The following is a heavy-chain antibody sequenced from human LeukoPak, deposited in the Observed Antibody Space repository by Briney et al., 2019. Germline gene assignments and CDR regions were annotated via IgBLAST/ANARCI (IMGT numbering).Heavy chain of an antibody. J-gene: IGHJ4*02. CDR1: GFTFSTYG. CDR3: ARDGYSSSWYDY. CDR2: IWYDGSNK. D-gene: IGHD6-13*01. Sequence: PGGSLRLSCAASGFTFSTYGMHWVRQAPGKGLEWVAVIWYDGSNKYYADSVKGRFTISRDNSKNTLYLQMTGLRAEDTAVYYCARDGYSSSWYDYWGQGTLVTVYS. V-gene: IGHV3-33*01.